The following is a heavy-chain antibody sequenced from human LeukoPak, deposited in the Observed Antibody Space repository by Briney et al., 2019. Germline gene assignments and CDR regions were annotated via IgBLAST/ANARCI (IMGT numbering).Heavy chain of an antibody. D-gene: IGHD4-17*01. V-gene: IGHV3-9*01. J-gene: IGHJ4*02. Sequence: GGSLRLSCAASLYTFHDYAMHWVRQAPGKDLAGVSGISWNSAKIGYADSVKGRFTISRDNAENSLFLQMSSLRPEDTALYYCANDRRALDDGDSIDYWGQGTLVTVSS. CDR2: ISWNSAKI. CDR1: LYTFHDYA. CDR3: ANDRRALDDGDSIDY.